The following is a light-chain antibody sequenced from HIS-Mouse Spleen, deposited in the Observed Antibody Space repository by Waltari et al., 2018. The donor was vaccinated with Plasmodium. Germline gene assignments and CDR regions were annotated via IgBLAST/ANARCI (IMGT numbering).Light chain of an antibody. Sequence: LTCTLRSGINVGTYRIYWYQQKPGSPPQYLLRYKSDSDKQQGPGVPSRFSGSKDASANAGILLIAGLQSEDEADYYCMIWHSSAWVFGGGTKLTVL. CDR1: SGINVGTYR. CDR3: MIWHSSAWV. CDR2: YKSDSDK. J-gene: IGLJ3*02. V-gene: IGLV5-45*01.